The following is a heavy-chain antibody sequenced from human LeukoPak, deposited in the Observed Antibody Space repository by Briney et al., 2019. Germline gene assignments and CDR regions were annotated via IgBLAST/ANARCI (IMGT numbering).Heavy chain of an antibody. Sequence: ASVKVSCKASGYTFTNYGFSWVRQAPGQGLEWMGWISANNGHTNYAQKFQGRVTMTTDTSTSTAYMELRSLRSGDTAMYYCARAPMVGPTRVDFWGQGTLVTVSS. J-gene: IGHJ4*02. D-gene: IGHD1-26*01. CDR3: ARAPMVGPTRVDF. CDR1: GYTFTNYG. V-gene: IGHV1-18*01. CDR2: ISANNGHT.